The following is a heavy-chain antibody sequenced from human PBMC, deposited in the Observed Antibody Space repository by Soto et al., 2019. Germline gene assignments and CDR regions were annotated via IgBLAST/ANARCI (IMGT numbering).Heavy chain of an antibody. CDR2: ISWDGGST. CDR3: AKDRSYDNSGMDV. CDR1: VFTFDDYT. V-gene: IGHV3-43*01. Sequence: GGSLRLSCSASVFTFDDYTMHWFRQAPGKGLEWVSLISWDGGSTYYADSVKGRFTISRDNSKNSLYLQMNSLRTEDTASYYCAKDRSYDNSGMDVWGQGTTVTVSS. J-gene: IGHJ6*02. D-gene: IGHD3-22*01.